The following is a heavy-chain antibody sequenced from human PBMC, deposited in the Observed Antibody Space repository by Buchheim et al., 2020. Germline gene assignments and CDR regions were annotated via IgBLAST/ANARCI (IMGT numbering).Heavy chain of an antibody. CDR1: GFTFSSYA. CDR3: ARESQYYGMDV. J-gene: IGHJ6*02. V-gene: IGHV3-30-3*01. CDR2: ISYDGSNK. Sequence: QMQLVESGGGVVQPGRSLRLSCAASGFTFSSYAMHWVRQAPGKGLEWVAVISYDGSNKYYADSVKGRFTISRDNSKNTLYLQMNSLRAEDTAVYYCARESQYYGMDVWGQGTT.